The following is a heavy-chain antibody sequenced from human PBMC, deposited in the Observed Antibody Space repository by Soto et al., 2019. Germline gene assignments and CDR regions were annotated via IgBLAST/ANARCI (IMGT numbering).Heavy chain of an antibody. CDR3: ARDRQGIAVAGTGYYYGMDV. V-gene: IGHV4-4*02. D-gene: IGHD6-19*01. CDR1: GGSISSSNW. Sequence: QVQLQESGPGLVKPSGTLSLTCAVSGGSISSSNWWRWGRQPPGRGLEWSVEIYHSGSTNYNPSLKSRVTISVDKSKNQFSLKLSSVTAADTAVYYCARDRQGIAVAGTGYYYGMDVWGQGTTVTVSS. J-gene: IGHJ6*02. CDR2: IYHSGST.